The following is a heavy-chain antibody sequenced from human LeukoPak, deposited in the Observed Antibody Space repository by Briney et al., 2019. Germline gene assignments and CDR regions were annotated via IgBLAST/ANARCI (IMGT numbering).Heavy chain of an antibody. J-gene: IGHJ5*02. Sequence: PSETLSLTCTVSGGSISSYYWSWIRQPPGKGLEWIGDIYYSGSTNYNPSLKSRGTISVDTSKTQFPLKLSSVTAADTAVYYCARRYCSSTSCYENWFDPWGQGTLVTVSS. CDR1: GGSISSYY. D-gene: IGHD2-2*01. V-gene: IGHV4-59*01. CDR2: IYYSGST. CDR3: ARRYCSSTSCYENWFDP.